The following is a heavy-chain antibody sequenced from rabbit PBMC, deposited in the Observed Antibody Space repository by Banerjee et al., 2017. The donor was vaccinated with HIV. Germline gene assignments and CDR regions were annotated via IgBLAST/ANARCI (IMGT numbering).Heavy chain of an antibody. CDR2: INTSSGSA. Sequence: QEQLVESGGGLVQPEGSLTLTCTASGFSFSSNPKCWVRQAPGKGLEWIACINTSSGSAWCASWATGRFTISKTSSTTVTLQMTSLTAADTATYFCARSNGWGGLGLWGPGTLVTV. J-gene: IGHJ4*01. D-gene: IGHD4-1*01. CDR1: GFSFSSNPK. CDR3: ARSNGWGGLGL. V-gene: IGHV1S45*01.